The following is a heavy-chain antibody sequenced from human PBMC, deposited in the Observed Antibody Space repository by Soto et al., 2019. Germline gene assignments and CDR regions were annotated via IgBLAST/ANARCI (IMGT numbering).Heavy chain of an antibody. CDR3: ARARIMITFGGVIASNWFDP. J-gene: IGHJ5*02. Sequence: SETLSLTCAVYGGSFSGYYWSWIRQPPGKGLEWIGEINHRGSTNYNPSRKIRVTISVDTSKNQFSLKLSSVTAADTAVYYCARARIMITFGGVIASNWFDPWAQGTLVTVSS. D-gene: IGHD3-16*02. CDR2: INHRGST. V-gene: IGHV4-34*01. CDR1: GGSFSGYY.